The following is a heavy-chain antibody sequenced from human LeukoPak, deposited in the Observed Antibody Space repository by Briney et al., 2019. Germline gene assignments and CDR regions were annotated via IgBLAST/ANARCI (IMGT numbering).Heavy chain of an antibody. J-gene: IGHJ4*02. CDR3: ARGSGSYFRY. CDR1: GFAFNTYS. Sequence: PGGSLRLSCATSGFAFNTYSLHWVRQSPSKGLEWVAFIRYDATEKHYTDSVKGRFTISRDNSKNTLYLQMNSLTAEDTAVYYCARGSGSYFRYWGQGTLVTVSS. V-gene: IGHV3-30*02. CDR2: IRYDATEK. D-gene: IGHD1-26*01.